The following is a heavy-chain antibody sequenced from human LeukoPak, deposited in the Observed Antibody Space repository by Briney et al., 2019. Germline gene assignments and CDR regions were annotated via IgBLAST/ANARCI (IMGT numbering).Heavy chain of an antibody. CDR1: GFTYGDYA. J-gene: IGHJ4*02. CDR2: IRSKAYSGTT. Sequence: PGGSLGLSCICSGFTYGDYAMRWVRQAPGRGLQWVSFIRSKAYSGTTEYAASVKGRFTMSRDDSKSIASLQMNSLRTEDAAVYYCIRVVRLKTYCSGGNCYSGGFDYWGQGTLVTVSS. CDR3: IRVVRLKTYCSGGNCYSGGFDY. D-gene: IGHD2-15*01. V-gene: IGHV3-49*04.